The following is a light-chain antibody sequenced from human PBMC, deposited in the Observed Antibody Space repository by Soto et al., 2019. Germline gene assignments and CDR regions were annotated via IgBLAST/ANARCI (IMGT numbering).Light chain of an antibody. V-gene: IGKV4-1*01. CDR3: QQYYSVPWT. J-gene: IGKJ1*01. CDR2: WAS. Sequence: DIVMTQSPDSLAVSLGERVTINCKSSQSVSYSSNNKNYLAWYQQKPGQPPNLLIYWASTRESRVPDRFSGSGSETDFTLTISSLQAEDVAVYYCQQYYSVPWTFGQGTKVEIK. CDR1: QSVSYSSNNKNY.